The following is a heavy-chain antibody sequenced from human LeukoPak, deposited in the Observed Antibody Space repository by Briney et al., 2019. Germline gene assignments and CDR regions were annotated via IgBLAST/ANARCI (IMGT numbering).Heavy chain of an antibody. CDR1: GFTLSSYA. CDR2: ISLDGATT. J-gene: IGHJ4*02. CDR3: EKAPDPRVYSSGF. Sequence: GGSLRLSCAASGFTLSSYAMSWVRQAPGKGLEWVSGISLDGATTYYAGSVEGRFTISRDNSKNTLYLQMNSLRADDTAVYYCEKAPDPRVYSSGFWGQGTLVTVSS. D-gene: IGHD6-19*01. V-gene: IGHV3-23*01.